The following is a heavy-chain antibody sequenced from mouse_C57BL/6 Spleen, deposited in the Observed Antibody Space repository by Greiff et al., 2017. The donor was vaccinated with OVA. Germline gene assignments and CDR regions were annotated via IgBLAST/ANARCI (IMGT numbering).Heavy chain of an antibody. CDR2: INPDCGTT. CDR1: GYSFTDYN. V-gene: IGHV1-39*01. J-gene: IGHJ4*01. CDR3: ARYYDAMDY. Sequence: EVKLMESGPELVKPGASVKISCKASGYSFTDYNMHWVKQSHGKSLEWIGLINPDCGTTSYTQKVKGKATLTVDKSSSTAYMQLNSLTSEDSAVYYCARYYDAMDYWGQGTSVTVSS.